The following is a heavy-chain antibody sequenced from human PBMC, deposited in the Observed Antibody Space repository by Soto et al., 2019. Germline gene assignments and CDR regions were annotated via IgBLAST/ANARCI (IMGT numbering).Heavy chain of an antibody. Sequence: QITLKESGPTLVKPTQTLTLTCTFPGFSFSSIGEGVGWIRQPPGKALEWLAPIYWDDDKRYSPSLKSRLTITKETSKNQVVLTMTNMDPVDTATYYCVQSRCGGDCLQSYSSHSYYGLDVWGQGTTVTVSS. CDR1: GFSFSSIGEG. CDR2: IYWDDDK. J-gene: IGHJ6*02. CDR3: VQSRCGGDCLQSYSSHSYYGLDV. D-gene: IGHD2-21*02. V-gene: IGHV2-5*02.